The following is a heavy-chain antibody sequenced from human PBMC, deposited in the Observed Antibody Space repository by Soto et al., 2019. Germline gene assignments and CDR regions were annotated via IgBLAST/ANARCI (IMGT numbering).Heavy chain of an antibody. CDR1: GFTFSSYG. V-gene: IGHV3-33*01. CDR2: IWYDGSNK. Sequence: GGSLRLSCAASGFTFSSYGMHWVHQAPGKGLEWVAVIWYDGSNKYYADSVKGRFTISRDNSKNTLYLQMNSLRAEDTAVYYCARELYCSSTSCYRYYYYGMDVWGQGTTVTVSS. D-gene: IGHD2-2*01. J-gene: IGHJ6*02. CDR3: ARELYCSSTSCYRYYYYGMDV.